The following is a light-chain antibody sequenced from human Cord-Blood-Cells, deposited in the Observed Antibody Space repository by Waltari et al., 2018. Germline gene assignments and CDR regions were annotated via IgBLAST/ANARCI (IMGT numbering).Light chain of an antibody. CDR1: GSDVGGFNL. Sequence: SALTQPASVSGSPGQSFTISCTGTGSDVGGFNLVSWYQQHPGKAPKLMIYEGSKRPSGVSNRFSGSKSGNTASLTISGFQAEDEADYYCCSYAGSSTYVFGTGTKVTVL. V-gene: IGLV2-23*01. CDR3: CSYAGSSTYV. CDR2: EGS. J-gene: IGLJ1*01.